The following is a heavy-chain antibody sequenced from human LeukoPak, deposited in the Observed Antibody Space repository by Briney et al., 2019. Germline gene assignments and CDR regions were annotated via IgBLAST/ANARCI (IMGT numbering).Heavy chain of an antibody. CDR1: GFTFSDYY. J-gene: IGHJ6*02. Sequence: GGSLRLSCAASGFTFSDYYMSWIRQAPGKGLEWVSYISSSGSTIYYADSVKGRFTISRDNAKNSLYLQMNSLRAEDTAVYYCARDHPNYYGSGSYYKDYYYGMDVWGQGTTVTVSS. CDR3: ARDHPNYYGSGSYYKDYYYGMDV. D-gene: IGHD3-10*01. V-gene: IGHV3-11*01. CDR2: ISSSGSTI.